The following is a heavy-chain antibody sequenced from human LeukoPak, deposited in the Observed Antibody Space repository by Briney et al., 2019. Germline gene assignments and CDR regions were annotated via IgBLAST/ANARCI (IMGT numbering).Heavy chain of an antibody. CDR2: IFYTGSA. Sequence: SETLSLTCTVSGGSISSYYWSWIRQPPGKGLEWIGYIFYTGSANYNRSLKSRVTISVLTSKNRFSLKLSSVTAADTAVYYCATLTGGDAAFGIWGQGTMVTVSS. D-gene: IGHD2-21*01. V-gene: IGHV4-59*01. J-gene: IGHJ3*02. CDR3: ATLTGGDAAFGI. CDR1: GGSISSYY.